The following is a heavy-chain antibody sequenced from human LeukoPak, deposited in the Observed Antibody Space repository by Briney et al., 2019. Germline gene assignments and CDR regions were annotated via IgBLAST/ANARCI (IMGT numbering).Heavy chain of an antibody. CDR2: MRGSGVST. CDR1: GFTFSSYA. CDR3: AKGGYYGDPDY. J-gene: IGHJ4*02. V-gene: IGHV3-23*01. D-gene: IGHD4-17*01. Sequence: PGGSLRRSCAASGFTFSSYAMSWVRQAPGKGLEWVSGMRGSGVSTYYADSVKGRFTISRDNSKNTLYLQMNSLRAEDTAVYYCAKGGYYGDPDYWGQGTLVTVSS.